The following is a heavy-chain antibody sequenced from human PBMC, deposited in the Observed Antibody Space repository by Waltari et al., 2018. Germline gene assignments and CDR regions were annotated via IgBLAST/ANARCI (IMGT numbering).Heavy chain of an antibody. CDR3: ATGDSHAFDM. D-gene: IGHD4-17*01. V-gene: IGHV3-74*01. CDR2: INGYGTSK. CDR1: GFTFSSYY. Sequence: EVQLVESGGGLVQFGGSLRLSCAASGFTFSSYYMHWVRQTPGKGLVWVSRINGYGTSKTYADSVKGRFTTSRDNARNTLHLQMNSLRVEDTAVYYCATGDSHAFDMWGQGTLVIVSS. J-gene: IGHJ3*02.